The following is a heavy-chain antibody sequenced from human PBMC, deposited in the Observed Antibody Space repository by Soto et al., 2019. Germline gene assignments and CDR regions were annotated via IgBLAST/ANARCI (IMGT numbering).Heavy chain of an antibody. CDR3: ARESGGATASLGYYYFYMDV. CDR1: GGSFNDYY. J-gene: IGHJ6*03. Sequence: QVQLVQSGAEVRKPGASVTVSCRASGGSFNDYYIHWVRQAPGQGFLWMGWINPNGGVTKYAQKFQGWVSMIRDTSNKTVYRQLSRLRSADTAVYYCARESGGATASLGYYYFYMDVWGTGTTVTVTS. D-gene: IGHD5-12*01. CDR2: INPNGGVT. V-gene: IGHV1-2*04.